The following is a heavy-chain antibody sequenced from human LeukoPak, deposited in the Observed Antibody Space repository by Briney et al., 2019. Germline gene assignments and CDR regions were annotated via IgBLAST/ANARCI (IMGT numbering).Heavy chain of an antibody. D-gene: IGHD5-18*01. Sequence: ASVKVSCKVSGYTLTELSMHWVRQAPGKGLEWMGGFDPEDGKTIYAQKFQGRVTMTEDTSTDTAYMELSSLRSEDTAVYYCARGDIVQLWSRTAAFAYWGQGTLVTVSS. CDR2: FDPEDGKT. CDR1: GYTLTELS. CDR3: ARGDIVQLWSRTAAFAY. J-gene: IGHJ4*02. V-gene: IGHV1-24*01.